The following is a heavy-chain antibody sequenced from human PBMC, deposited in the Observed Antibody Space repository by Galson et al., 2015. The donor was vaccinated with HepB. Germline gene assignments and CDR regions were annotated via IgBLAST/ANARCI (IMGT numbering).Heavy chain of an antibody. J-gene: IGHJ4*02. CDR2: IIPILGIA. CDR1: GGTFSSYA. D-gene: IGHD3-16*01. V-gene: IGHV1-69*04. CDR3: ARDWVWPLSGEYFDY. Sequence: SVKVSCKASGGTFSSYAISWVRQAPGQGLEWMGRIIPILGIANYAQKFQGRVTITADKSTSTAYMELSSLRSEDTAVYCCARDWVWPLSGEYFDYWGQGTLVTVSS.